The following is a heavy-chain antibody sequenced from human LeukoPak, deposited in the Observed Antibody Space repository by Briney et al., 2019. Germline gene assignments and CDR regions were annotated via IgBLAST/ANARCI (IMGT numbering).Heavy chain of an antibody. Sequence: SVKVSCQASVYTFTGYYLHWVRLAPGPGLEWPGLIKANSGGTNYAQKFQGRFTMTRDTSISTAYMELSRLRADDKAVYYCARGLVVVPARIENVYVDTAMDGDYWGQGTLVTVSS. V-gene: IGHV1-2*02. CDR2: IKANSGGT. CDR1: VYTFTGYY. J-gene: IGHJ4*02. CDR3: ARGLVVVPARIENVYVDTAMDGDY. D-gene: IGHD5-18*01.